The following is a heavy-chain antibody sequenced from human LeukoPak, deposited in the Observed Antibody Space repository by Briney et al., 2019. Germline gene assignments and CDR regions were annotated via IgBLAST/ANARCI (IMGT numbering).Heavy chain of an antibody. Sequence: PSGTLSLTCAVSGASISSSNWWTWVRQPPGKGLEWVANIKQDGSEKYYVDSVKGRFTISRDNAKNSLYLQMNSLRAEDTAVYYCARAAGIAAAGNGLGLYYYYYMDVWGKGTTVTISS. D-gene: IGHD6-13*01. CDR2: IKQDGSEK. CDR3: ARAAGIAAAGNGLGLYYYYYMDV. V-gene: IGHV3-7*01. J-gene: IGHJ6*03. CDR1: GASISSSNW.